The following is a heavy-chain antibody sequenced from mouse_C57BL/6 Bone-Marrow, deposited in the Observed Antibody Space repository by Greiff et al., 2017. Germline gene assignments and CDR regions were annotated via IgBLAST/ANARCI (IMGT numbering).Heavy chain of an antibody. V-gene: IGHV1-50*01. J-gene: IGHJ4*01. CDR3: ARDGDWDYAMDY. CDR1: GYTFTSYW. Sequence: QVQLQQPGAELVKPGASVKLSCKASGYTFTSYWMQWVNQRPGQGLEWIGEIDPSDSYTNYNQKFKGKATLTVDTSSSTAYMQLSSLTSEDSAVYYCARDGDWDYAMDYWGQGTSVTVSS. CDR2: IDPSDSYT. D-gene: IGHD4-1*01.